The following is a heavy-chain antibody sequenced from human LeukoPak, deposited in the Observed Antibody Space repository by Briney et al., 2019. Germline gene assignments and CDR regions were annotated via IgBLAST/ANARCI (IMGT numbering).Heavy chain of an antibody. CDR1: GFTFSSYS. CDR2: ISSSSSTI. V-gene: IGHV3-48*01. Sequence: GGSLRLSCAASGFTFSSYSMNWVRQAPGKGLEWVSYISSSSSTIYYADSVKGRFTISRDNAKNSLYLQMNSLRAEDTAVYYCARSNDFDWLLTHDAFDIWGQGTMATVSS. J-gene: IGHJ3*02. CDR3: ARSNDFDWLLTHDAFDI. D-gene: IGHD3-9*01.